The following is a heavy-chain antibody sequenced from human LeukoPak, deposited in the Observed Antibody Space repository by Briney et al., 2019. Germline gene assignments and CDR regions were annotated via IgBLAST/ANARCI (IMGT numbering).Heavy chain of an antibody. CDR2: ISYSGST. Sequence: SETLSLTCTVSGVSISSSSYYWGWIRQPPGKGLEWIGSISYSGSTYYNPSLKSRVTISVDTSKNQASLKLSSVTAADTAVYYCARRPDSAGPFDYWGQGTLVTVSS. V-gene: IGHV4-39*01. CDR1: GVSISSSSYY. J-gene: IGHJ4*02. CDR3: ARRPDSAGPFDY. D-gene: IGHD1-14*01.